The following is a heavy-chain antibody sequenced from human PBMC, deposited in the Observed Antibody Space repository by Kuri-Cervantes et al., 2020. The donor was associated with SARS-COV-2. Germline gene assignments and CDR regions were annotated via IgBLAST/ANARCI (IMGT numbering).Heavy chain of an antibody. CDR3: AKGGLLWFGEYPDY. J-gene: IGHJ4*02. D-gene: IGHD3-10*01. CDR2: INSDGSST. V-gene: IGHV3-74*01. CDR1: GFTFSSYW. Sequence: GESLKISCAASGFTFSSYWMHWVRQAPGKGLVWVSRINSDGSSTSYADSVKGRFTISRDNAKNTLYLQMNSLRAEDTAVYYCAKGGLLWFGEYPDYWGQGTLVTVSS.